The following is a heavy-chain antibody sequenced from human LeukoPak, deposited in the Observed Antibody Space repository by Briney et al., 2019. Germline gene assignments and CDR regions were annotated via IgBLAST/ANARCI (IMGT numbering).Heavy chain of an antibody. V-gene: IGHV4-34*01. CDR1: GGSISSYY. J-gene: IGHJ3*02. CDR2: INHSGST. D-gene: IGHD3-22*01. Sequence: SETLSLTCTVSGGSISSYYWSWIRQPPGKGLEWIGEINHSGSTNYNPSLKSRVTISVDTSKNQFSLKLSSVTAADTAVYYCARSGYDSSGYYRPSDAFDIWGQGTMVTVSS. CDR3: ARSGYDSSGYYRPSDAFDI.